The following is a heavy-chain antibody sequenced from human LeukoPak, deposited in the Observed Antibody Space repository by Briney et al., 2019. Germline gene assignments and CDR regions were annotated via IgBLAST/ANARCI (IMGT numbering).Heavy chain of an antibody. V-gene: IGHV3-30*04. CDR2: KSIDGVNK. CDR3: TKEFSRISFFDY. CDR1: GCTFSHCA. Sequence: GRSVRLSCAASGCTFSHCAMHWVRQAPGKGLEWVGVKSIDGVNKYYADTVQGRVTISRYNSKDTLYLEMSSLGAEGTAGYCCTKEFSRISFFDYWGQGALITVSS. J-gene: IGHJ4*02. D-gene: IGHD2-15*01.